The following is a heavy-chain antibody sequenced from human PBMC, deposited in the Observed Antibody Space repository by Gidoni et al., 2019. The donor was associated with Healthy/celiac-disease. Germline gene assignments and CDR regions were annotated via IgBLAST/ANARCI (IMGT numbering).Heavy chain of an antibody. V-gene: IGHV4-59*01. D-gene: IGHD4-17*01. CDR1: GGSISSYY. CDR3: ARAAPFYGVHDAFDI. CDR2: IYYSGST. J-gene: IGHJ3*02. Sequence: QVQLQESGPGLVKPSETLSLTCTVSGGSISSYYWSWIRQPPGKGLEWIGYIYYSGSTNYNPSRKSRVTISVDTSKNQFSLKLSSVTAADTAVYYCARAAPFYGVHDAFDIWGQGTMVTVSS.